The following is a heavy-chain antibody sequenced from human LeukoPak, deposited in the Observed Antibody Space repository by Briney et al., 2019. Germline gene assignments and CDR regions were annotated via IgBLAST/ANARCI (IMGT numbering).Heavy chain of an antibody. D-gene: IGHD3-10*01. J-gene: IGHJ6*02. V-gene: IGHV1-3*01. CDR1: GYTFTTYS. CDR3: ARDSESPMVSISHGLDV. Sequence: ASVTVSCKASGYTFTTYSMHWVRQAPGQKPEWMGWINAGNGNTRFSQKFQGRVSITRDTPASTAYMELSSLRSEDTAVYYCARDSESPMVSISHGLDVWGQGTTVTVSS. CDR2: INAGNGNT.